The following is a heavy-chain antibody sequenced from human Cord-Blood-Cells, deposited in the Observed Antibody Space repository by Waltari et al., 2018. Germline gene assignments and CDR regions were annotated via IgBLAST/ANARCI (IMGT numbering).Heavy chain of an antibody. V-gene: IGHV1-69*01. D-gene: IGHD3-22*01. CDR1: GGTFSSYA. J-gene: IGHJ3*02. Sequence: QVQLVQSGAEVKKPGSSVKVSCKASGGTFSSYAISRVRQAPGQGLEWMGGIIPIFGTANYAQKFQGRVTITADESTSTAYMELSSLRSEDTAVYYCASNYYDSSGYYDAFDIWGQGTMVTVSS. CDR2: IIPIFGTA. CDR3: ASNYYDSSGYYDAFDI.